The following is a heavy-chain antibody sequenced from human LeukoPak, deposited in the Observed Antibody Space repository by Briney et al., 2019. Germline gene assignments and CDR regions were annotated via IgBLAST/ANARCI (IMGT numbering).Heavy chain of an antibody. J-gene: IGHJ4*02. CDR2: IYTSGST. D-gene: IGHD3-9*01. Sequence: SETLSLTCTVSGGSLSSYYWSWIRQPAGKGLEWIGRIYTSGSTNYNPSLKSRVTMSVDTSKNQFSLKLSSVTAADTAVYYCAREGVDYDILTGYPDHYFDYWGQGTLVTVSS. CDR3: AREGVDYDILTGYPDHYFDY. CDR1: GGSLSSYY. V-gene: IGHV4-4*07.